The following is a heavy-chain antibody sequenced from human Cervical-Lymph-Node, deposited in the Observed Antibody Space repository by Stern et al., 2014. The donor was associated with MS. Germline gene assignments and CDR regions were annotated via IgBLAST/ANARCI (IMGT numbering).Heavy chain of an antibody. J-gene: IGHJ6*02. Sequence: LVQSGPTLVKPTQTLTLTCTFSGFSLSTSGVGVAWIRQPPGKALEWLALIYWDDHKRYSPSLQSRLNITKDTSKNQVVFTMTNMDPVDTATYFCAHSSYYFHSGSRYYFYYYGMDVWGQGTTVTVSS. CDR2: IYWDDHK. V-gene: IGHV2-5*02. D-gene: IGHD3-10*01. CDR1: GFSLSTSGVG. CDR3: AHSSYYFHSGSRYYFYYYGMDV.